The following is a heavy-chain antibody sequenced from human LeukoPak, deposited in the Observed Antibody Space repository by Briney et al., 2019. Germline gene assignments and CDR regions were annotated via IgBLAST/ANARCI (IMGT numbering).Heavy chain of an antibody. J-gene: IGHJ4*02. Sequence: ASVKVSCKASGYTFTSYDINWVRQATGQGLEWMGWMNPNSGNTGYAQKFQGRVTITRNTSISTAYMELSSLRSEDTAVYYCASGHVDTAMVFVYWGQGTLVTVSS. CDR3: ASGHVDTAMVFVY. V-gene: IGHV1-8*03. D-gene: IGHD5-18*01. CDR2: MNPNSGNT. CDR1: GYTFTSYD.